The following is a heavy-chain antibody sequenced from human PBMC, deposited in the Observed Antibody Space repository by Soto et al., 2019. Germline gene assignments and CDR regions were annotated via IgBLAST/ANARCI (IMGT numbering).Heavy chain of an antibody. CDR1: GFTFSSSA. V-gene: IGHV1-58*01. D-gene: IGHD1-1*01. CDR2: IDVGSANA. CDR3: ARLATRYYFDY. J-gene: IGHJ4*02. Sequence: SVKVSCKTSGFTFSSSAVHWVRQARGHRLQWIGWIDVGSANANYAQMLQERVTISRDMSTSTAYMKMSSVTAADTAVYYCARLATRYYFDYWGQGTLVTVSS.